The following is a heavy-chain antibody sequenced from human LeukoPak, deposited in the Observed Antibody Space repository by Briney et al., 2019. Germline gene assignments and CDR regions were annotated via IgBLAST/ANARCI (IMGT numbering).Heavy chain of an antibody. D-gene: IGHD4-17*01. CDR3: ASLRPAYGDYYYGMDD. Sequence: SETLSLTCSVSGGSISISSYYWGWIRQPPGKGLEWIGSIYYSGSTYYNPSLKSRVTISVDTSKNQFSLKLSSVTAADTAVYYCASLRPAYGDYYYGMDDWGQGTTVTVSS. CDR1: GGSISISSYY. CDR2: IYYSGST. V-gene: IGHV4-39*07. J-gene: IGHJ6*02.